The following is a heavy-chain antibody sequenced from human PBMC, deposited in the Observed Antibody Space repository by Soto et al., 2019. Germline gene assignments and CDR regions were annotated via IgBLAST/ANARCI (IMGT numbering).Heavy chain of an antibody. D-gene: IGHD6-13*01. CDR3: ASHRQRYSGNVKDF. CDR2: IDPSDSYT. J-gene: IGHJ6*02. Sequence: GESLKISCKGSGYSFTSYWISWVLQMLGKGLEWMGRIDPSDSYTNYSPSFQCHVTISADKSISTAYLQWSSLKASDTAMYYCASHRQRYSGNVKDFRAQRSTVPVSS. V-gene: IGHV5-10-1*01. CDR1: GYSFTSYW.